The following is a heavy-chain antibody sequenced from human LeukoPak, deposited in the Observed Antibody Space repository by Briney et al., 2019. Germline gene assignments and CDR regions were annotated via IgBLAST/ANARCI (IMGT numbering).Heavy chain of an antibody. J-gene: IGHJ3*02. Sequence: SETLSLTCIVSGGSIRSSSYYWGWIRQPPGKGLEWIGSTYYSGNTYYNPSLKSRVTISVDTSKNEFSLKLSSVTAADTAVYYCARHTKVGSKPDAFDIWGQGTMVTVSS. V-gene: IGHV4-39*01. D-gene: IGHD1-26*01. CDR1: GGSIRSSSYY. CDR3: ARHTKVGSKPDAFDI. CDR2: TYYSGNT.